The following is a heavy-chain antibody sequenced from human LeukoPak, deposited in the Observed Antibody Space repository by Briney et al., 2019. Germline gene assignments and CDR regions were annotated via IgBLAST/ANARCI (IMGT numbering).Heavy chain of an antibody. CDR2: IYYSGST. J-gene: IGHJ4*02. D-gene: IGHD2-2*01. Sequence: SETLSLTCTVSGGSSSSYYWSWIRQPPGKGLEWSGYIYYSGSTNYNPSLKSRVTISVDTSKNQFSQKLSSVTAADTAVYYCARIGSCSSTSCYLSLDYWGQGTLVTVSS. CDR1: GGSSSSYY. CDR3: ARIGSCSSTSCYLSLDY. V-gene: IGHV4-59*01.